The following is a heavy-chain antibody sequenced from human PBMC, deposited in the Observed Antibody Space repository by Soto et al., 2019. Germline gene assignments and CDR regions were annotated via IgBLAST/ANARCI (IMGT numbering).Heavy chain of an antibody. J-gene: IGHJ4*02. V-gene: IGHV6-1*01. D-gene: IGHD2-2*01. CDR1: GDSVSSNSAA. CDR3: ARSVRYCSSTSCLAFDY. CDR2: TYYRSKWYN. Sequence: SQTLSLTCAISGDSVSSNSAAWNWIRQSPSRGLEWLGRTYYRSKWYNDYAVSVKSRITINPDTSKNQFSLQLNSVTPEDTAVYYCARSVRYCSSTSCLAFDYWGQGTLVTVSS.